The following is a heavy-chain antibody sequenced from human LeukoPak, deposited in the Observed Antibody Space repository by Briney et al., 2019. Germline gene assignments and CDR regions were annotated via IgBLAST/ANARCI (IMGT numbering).Heavy chain of an antibody. CDR3: ARGMVRGVGTLGY. J-gene: IGHJ4*02. Sequence: ASVKVSCKASGYTFTGYYMHWVRQAPGQGLEWMGWINPNSGGTNYAQKFQGRVTMTRDTSISTAYMELSRLRSDDTAVYYCARGMVRGVGTLGYWGQGTLVTVSS. D-gene: IGHD3-10*01. V-gene: IGHV1-2*02. CDR2: INPNSGGT. CDR1: GYTFTGYY.